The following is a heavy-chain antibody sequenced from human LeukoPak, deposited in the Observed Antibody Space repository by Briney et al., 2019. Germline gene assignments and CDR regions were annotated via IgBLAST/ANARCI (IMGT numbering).Heavy chain of an antibody. D-gene: IGHD3-10*01. J-gene: IGHJ4*02. CDR3: ARDREVITEHRGVIF. CDR2: ISSSGSTI. V-gene: IGHV3-48*03. Sequence: PGGSLRLSCAASGFTFSSYEMNWVRQAPGRGLEWVSYISSSGSTIYYADSVKGRFTISRDNAKNSLYLQMNSLRAEDTAVYYCARDREVITEHRGVIFWGQGTLVTVSS. CDR1: GFTFSSYE.